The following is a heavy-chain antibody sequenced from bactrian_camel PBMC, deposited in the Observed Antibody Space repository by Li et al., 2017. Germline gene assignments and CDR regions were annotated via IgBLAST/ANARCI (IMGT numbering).Heavy chain of an antibody. CDR3: AADVGSMSGNCQPNY. D-gene: IGHD6*01. CDR1: EFTYSRTW. J-gene: IGHJ4*01. Sequence: QLVESGGGSVSAGGPLRLSCTASEFTYSRTWLGWFRQKLGKERERVARIDWHDAPTYEDSVKGRFTISRDDAKNTMYLQMNNLQPEDTAMYYCAADVGSMSGNCQPNYWGQGTQVTVS. CDR2: IDWHDAP. V-gene: IGHV3S6*01.